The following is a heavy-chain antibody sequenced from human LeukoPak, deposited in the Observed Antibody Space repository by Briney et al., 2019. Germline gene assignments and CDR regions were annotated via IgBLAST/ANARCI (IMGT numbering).Heavy chain of an antibody. CDR1: GFTSGNHW. Sequence: GRSLRLSCAASGFTSGNHWMSWVRQAPGKGLEWVANINQDGSEKYYVDSVKGGFTISRDNAKNSLYLQMNSLRAEDTAVYYCGRAYGAGSCDYWGQGTLVTVSS. J-gene: IGHJ4*02. CDR3: GRAYGAGSCDY. V-gene: IGHV3-7*01. CDR2: INQDGSEK. D-gene: IGHD3-10*01.